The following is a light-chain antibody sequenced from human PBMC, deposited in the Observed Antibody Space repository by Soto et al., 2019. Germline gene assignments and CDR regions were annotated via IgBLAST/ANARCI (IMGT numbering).Light chain of an antibody. CDR2: AAS. V-gene: IGKV1-27*01. CDR1: QGISNY. Sequence: DIQMTQSPSSLSASVGDRVTITCRASQGISNYLAWYQQKPGKVPKLLIYAASTLQSGVPSRFSGSASGTDCTLTISSLQPEDAATYYCQKYNSALWTFGQGTKVEIK. CDR3: QKYNSALWT. J-gene: IGKJ1*01.